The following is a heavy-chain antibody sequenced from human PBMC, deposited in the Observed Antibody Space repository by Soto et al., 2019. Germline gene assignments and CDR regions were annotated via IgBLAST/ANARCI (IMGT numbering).Heavy chain of an antibody. Sequence: SETLSLTCTVSGGSNSSYYWSWIRQPPGKGLEWIGYIYYSGSTNYNPSLKSRVTISVDTSKNQFSLKLSSVTAADTAVYYCARDRTGTLDYSNLHYYYYMDVWGKGTTVTVSS. J-gene: IGHJ6*03. V-gene: IGHV4-59*01. D-gene: IGHD4-4*01. CDR2: IYYSGST. CDR1: GGSNSSYY. CDR3: ARDRTGTLDYSNLHYYYYMDV.